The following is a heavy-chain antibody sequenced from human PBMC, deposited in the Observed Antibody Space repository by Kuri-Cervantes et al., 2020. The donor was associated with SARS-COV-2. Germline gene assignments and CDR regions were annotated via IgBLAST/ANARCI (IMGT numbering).Heavy chain of an antibody. CDR3: ARGLAILYIMYGMGV. Sequence: ESLKISCAAYGGSFSGYYWGWIRQPPGQGLEWSGEIKHSGSTNYNPYLKDRVTISVDKSKNQFSLKLSSVTAADTAVYYCARGLAILYIMYGMGVWGQGTPVTVSS. CDR2: IKHSGST. J-gene: IGHJ6*02. V-gene: IGHV4-34*01. CDR1: GGSFSGYY. D-gene: IGHD2-8*01.